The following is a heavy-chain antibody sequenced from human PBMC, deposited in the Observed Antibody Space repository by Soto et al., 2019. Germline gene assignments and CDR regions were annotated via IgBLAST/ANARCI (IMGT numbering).Heavy chain of an antibody. J-gene: IGHJ4*02. CDR2: ISGSGGST. CDR3: AKATEPTSCFDY. Sequence: EVQLLESGGGLVQPGGSLRLSCAASGFTFSSYAMSWVRQAPGKGLEWVSGISGSGGSTYYADSVKGRFTISRDKSKNSLYLKMDSLRAEDTAVYYCAKATEPTSCFDYWGQGTRVTVSS. CDR1: GFTFSSYA. V-gene: IGHV3-23*01.